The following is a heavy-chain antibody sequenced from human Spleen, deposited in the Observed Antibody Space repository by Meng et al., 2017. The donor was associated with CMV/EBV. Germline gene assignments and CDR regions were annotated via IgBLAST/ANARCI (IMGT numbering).Heavy chain of an antibody. D-gene: IGHD1-7*01. Sequence: ASVKVSCKASGYSFTTYSITWVRQAPGQGLEWMGWISPYNGNTEYAQKFQGRVTMTTDTSTSTAYMEVRSLPSDDTAMYYCARGSWNYDFWGRGTLVTVSS. CDR3: ARGSWNYDF. CDR2: ISPYNGNT. V-gene: IGHV1-18*01. CDR1: GYSFTTYS. J-gene: IGHJ4*02.